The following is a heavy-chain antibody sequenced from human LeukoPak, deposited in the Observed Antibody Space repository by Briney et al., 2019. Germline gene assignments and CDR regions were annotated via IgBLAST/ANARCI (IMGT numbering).Heavy chain of an antibody. V-gene: IGHV3-7*01. CDR3: ARDRGYTYGLTAY. J-gene: IGHJ4*02. D-gene: IGHD5-18*01. CDR1: GFTFSSYW. Sequence: GGSLRLSCAVSGFTFSSYWMSWVRQAPGKGLEWVANIKQDGSEKYYVDSVKGRFTISRDNAKNSLYLQMNSLRAADTAVYYCARDRGYTYGLTAYWGQGTLVTVSS. CDR2: IKQDGSEK.